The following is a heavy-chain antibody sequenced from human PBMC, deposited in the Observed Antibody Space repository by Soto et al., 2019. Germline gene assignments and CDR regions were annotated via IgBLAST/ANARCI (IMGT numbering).Heavy chain of an antibody. J-gene: IGHJ5*02. CDR2: IYYSGST. V-gene: IGHV4-59*08. D-gene: IGHD3-10*01. CDR1: GGYISSYY. Sequence: QVQLQESGPGLVKPSETLSLTCTVSGGYISSYYWSWIRQPPGKGLEWIGYIYYSGSTNYNPSLKSRVTISVVTSKNQFSLKLSSVTAADTAVYYCARSGYYYGSGSYRFRLPWFDPWGQGTLVTVSS. CDR3: ARSGYYYGSGSYRFRLPWFDP.